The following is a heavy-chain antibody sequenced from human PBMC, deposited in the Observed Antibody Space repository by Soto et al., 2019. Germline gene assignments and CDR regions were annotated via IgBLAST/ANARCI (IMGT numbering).Heavy chain of an antibody. CDR1: GGSISSGDCY. CDR3: ARQVRTMRGPGHLRYFDY. D-gene: IGHD5-12*01. V-gene: IGHV4-31*03. Sequence: QVQLQESGPGLVKPSQTLSLTCTVSGGSISSGDCYWSWIRQRPGQDLAGIADNYYNGNTYYTPSHTSRATRSLDTSRNQSSLNLNSVTGAGAVLQYWARQVRTMRGPGHLRYFDYWGQGTLVTVSS. CDR2: NYYNGNT. J-gene: IGHJ4*02.